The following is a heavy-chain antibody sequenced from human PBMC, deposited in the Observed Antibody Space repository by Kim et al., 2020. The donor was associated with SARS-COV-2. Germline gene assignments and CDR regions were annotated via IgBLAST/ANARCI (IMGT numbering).Heavy chain of an antibody. J-gene: IGHJ3*02. CDR3: ARRRYSSGPGAFDI. D-gene: IGHD6-19*01. Sequence: SPSLQGHVTISADKSISTAYLQWSSLKASDTAMYYCARRRYSSGPGAFDIWGQGTMVTVSS. V-gene: IGHV5-10-1*01.